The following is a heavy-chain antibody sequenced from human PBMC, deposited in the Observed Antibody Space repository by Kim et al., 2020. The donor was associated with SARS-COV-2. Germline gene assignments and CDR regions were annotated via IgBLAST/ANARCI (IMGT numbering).Heavy chain of an antibody. J-gene: IGHJ4*02. CDR1: GDSVSTLSGA. D-gene: IGHD2-21*01. CDR2: TFYRSKWRN. V-gene: IGHV6-1*01. Sequence: SQTLSLTCAISGDSVSTLSGAWHWIRQSPSRGLEWLGRTFYRSKWRNEYAASVSSRITLNPDTSKNQFSLHLNSVTPEDSAVYYCARDSGGHMGSYCFDDWGQGTLVTVSS. CDR3: ARDSGGHMGSYCFDD.